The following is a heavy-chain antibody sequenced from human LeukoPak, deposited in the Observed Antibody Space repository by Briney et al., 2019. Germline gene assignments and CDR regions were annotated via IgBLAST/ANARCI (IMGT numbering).Heavy chain of an antibody. D-gene: IGHD3-22*01. CDR1: GFTFTNAW. CDR3: AKGPTYYYDSSGYYKT. Sequence: PGGSLRLSCVDSGFTFTNAWMSWVRQAPGKGLEWIGRIKSKTDGETTNYAEPVRGRFTISRDDSKSAVYLQMNSLKIEDTAVYYCAKGPTYYYDSSGYYKTWGQGTLVTVSS. J-gene: IGHJ5*02. V-gene: IGHV3-15*01. CDR2: IKSKTDGETT.